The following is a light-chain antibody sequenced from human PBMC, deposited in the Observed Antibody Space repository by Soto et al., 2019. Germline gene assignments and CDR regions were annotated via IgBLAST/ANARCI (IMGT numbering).Light chain of an antibody. V-gene: IGKV3-20*01. CDR3: PQYGRSPDGDRWT. Sequence: EIVLTQSPGTLSLSPGERATLSCRASQSISSSNLAWYQQKPGQAPRLLLYGASNRAAGIPDRFSGSGSGTDFTLTISRMEPEDFVVYYCPQYGRSPDGDRWTFGQGTKVEVK. CDR2: GAS. J-gene: IGKJ1*01. CDR1: QSISSSN.